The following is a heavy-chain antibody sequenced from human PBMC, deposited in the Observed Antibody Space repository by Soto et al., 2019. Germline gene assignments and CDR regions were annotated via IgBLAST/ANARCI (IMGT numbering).Heavy chain of an antibody. Sequence: EVQLVESGGGLVQPGGSLRLSCAASGFTFSSYWMSWVRQAPGKGLEWVANIRQDGSEKYYVDSVKGRFTISRDNATNALYLQMNSLSAEETAVYCFARGVPYYYGSGPRYYFDSWGQGTLVTVSS. CDR3: ARGVPYYYGSGPRYYFDS. CDR2: IRQDGSEK. D-gene: IGHD3-10*01. CDR1: GFTFSSYW. J-gene: IGHJ4*02. V-gene: IGHV3-7*01.